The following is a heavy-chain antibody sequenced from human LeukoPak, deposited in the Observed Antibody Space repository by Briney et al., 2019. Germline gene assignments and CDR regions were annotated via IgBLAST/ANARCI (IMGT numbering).Heavy chain of an antibody. D-gene: IGHD5-18*01. CDR1: GFTFSSYA. Sequence: GGSLRLSCAASGFTFSSYAMHWVRQAPGKGLEWVAVISYDGSNKYYADSVKGRFTISRDNSKNTLYLQMNSLRAEDTAVYYCARGSAVQLWYYYYYGMDVWGQGTTVTVSS. J-gene: IGHJ6*02. CDR2: ISYDGSNK. CDR3: ARGSAVQLWYYYYYGMDV. V-gene: IGHV3-30*14.